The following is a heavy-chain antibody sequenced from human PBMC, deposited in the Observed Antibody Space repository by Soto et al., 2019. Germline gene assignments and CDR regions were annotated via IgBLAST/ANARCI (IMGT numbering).Heavy chain of an antibody. CDR1: GGTFSSYA. V-gene: IGHV1-69*13. D-gene: IGHD3-3*01. J-gene: IGHJ4*02. Sequence: SVKVSCKASGGTFSSYAISWVRQAPGQGLEWMGGIIPIFGTANYAQKFQGRVTMTADESTSTAYMELSSLRSEDSAVYYCTTTSSRSVAWISSDYWGQGTLVTVSS. CDR2: IIPIFGTA. CDR3: TTTSSRSVAWISSDY.